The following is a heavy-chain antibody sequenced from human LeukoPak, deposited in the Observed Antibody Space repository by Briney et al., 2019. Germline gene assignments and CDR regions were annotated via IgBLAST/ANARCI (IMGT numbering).Heavy chain of an antibody. J-gene: IGHJ4*02. CDR1: GFTFSNYW. Sequence: GGSLRPSCAASGFTFSNYWMSWVRQAPGKGLEWVANIKKDASDKYYVDSVKGRFTISRDNSKNTLYLQMGSLRAEDMAVYYCARVARGVLRYFDWLYPFDYWGQGTLVTVSS. CDR2: IKKDASDK. D-gene: IGHD3-9*01. CDR3: ARVARGVLRYFDWLYPFDY. V-gene: IGHV3-7*01.